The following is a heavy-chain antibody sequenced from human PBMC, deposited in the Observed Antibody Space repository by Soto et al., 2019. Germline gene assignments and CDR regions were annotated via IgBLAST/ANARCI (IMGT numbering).Heavy chain of an antibody. CDR2: ISYDGSNK. V-gene: IGHV3-30-3*01. CDR1: GFTFSSYA. CDR3: ARYVGPYYYDSSGYEY. J-gene: IGHJ4*02. Sequence: QVQLVESGGGVVQPGRSLRLSCAASGFTFSSYAMHWVRQAPGKGLEWVAVISYDGSNKYYADSVKGRFTISRDNSKNTLYPQMNSLRAEDTAVYYCARYVGPYYYDSSGYEYWGQGTLVTVSS. D-gene: IGHD3-22*01.